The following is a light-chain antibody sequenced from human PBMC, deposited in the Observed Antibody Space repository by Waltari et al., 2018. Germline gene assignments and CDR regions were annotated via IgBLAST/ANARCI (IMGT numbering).Light chain of an antibody. V-gene: IGKV3-15*01. CDR1: QSVSSD. CDR3: QQYNSWPRT. Sequence: EIVMTQSPATLSVSPGDRATLSCRASQSVSSDLAWYQQKPGQAPRLLIYGASTRATDIPARFTGSGSGTEFTLTISSLQSGDFAVYYCQQYNSWPRTFGQGTKVEIK. CDR2: GAS. J-gene: IGKJ1*01.